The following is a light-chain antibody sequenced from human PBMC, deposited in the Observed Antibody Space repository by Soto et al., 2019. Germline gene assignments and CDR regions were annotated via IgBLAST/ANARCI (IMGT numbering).Light chain of an antibody. J-gene: IGKJ1*01. Sequence: EIVLTQSPGILSLSPGERATLSCRASQSVATNLAWYQQKPGQPPRLLIYGASTRATGIPARFSGSGSGTEFTLTISSLQSVDFAVYSCQQYNNWPWTFGQGTKVDI. CDR2: GAS. CDR1: QSVATN. CDR3: QQYNNWPWT. V-gene: IGKV3-15*01.